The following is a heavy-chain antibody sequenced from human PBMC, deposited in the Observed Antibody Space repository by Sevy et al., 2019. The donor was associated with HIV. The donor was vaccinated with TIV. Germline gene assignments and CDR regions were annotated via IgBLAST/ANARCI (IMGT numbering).Heavy chain of an antibody. V-gene: IGHV3-21*01. CDR3: AGDRREMVKGADDSFHI. Sequence: GGSLRLSCIASGFTFSRSSMNWVRQAPGKGLEWVSSISSSSNYIYYADSMKGRFTISGDNAKNSLYLQMNSLRAEDTAVYYCAGDRREMVKGADDSFHIWGQGTMVTVSS. CDR2: ISSSSNYI. D-gene: IGHD3-10*01. J-gene: IGHJ3*02. CDR1: GFTFSRSS.